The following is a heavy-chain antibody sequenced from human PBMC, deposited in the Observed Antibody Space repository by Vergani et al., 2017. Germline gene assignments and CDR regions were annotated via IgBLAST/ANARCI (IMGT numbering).Heavy chain of an antibody. J-gene: IGHJ4*02. Sequence: EVQLLESGGGLVQPGGSLRLSCAASGFTFDDYAMHWVRQAPGKGLEWVSGISWNSGSIGYADSVKGRFTISRDNAKNSLYLQMNSLRAEDTALYYCAKDSMVRGVIILYYFDYWGQGTLVTVSS. V-gene: IGHV3-9*01. CDR3: AKDSMVRGVIILYYFDY. CDR1: GFTFDDYA. D-gene: IGHD3-10*01. CDR2: ISWNSGSI.